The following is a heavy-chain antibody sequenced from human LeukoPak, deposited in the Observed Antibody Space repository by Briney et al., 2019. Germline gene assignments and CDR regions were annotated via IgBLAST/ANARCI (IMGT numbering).Heavy chain of an antibody. Sequence: GRSLRLSCAASGFTFSSYGMHWVRQAPGKGLEWVAFIRYDGSNKYYANSVKGRFTISRDNSTNTLYLQMNSLRAEDTAVYYSAKDTARYYGSGKGYYYMDVWGKGTTVTTSS. CDR3: AKDTARYYGSGKGYYYMDV. V-gene: IGHV3-30*02. CDR2: IRYDGSNK. D-gene: IGHD3-10*01. J-gene: IGHJ6*03. CDR1: GFTFSSYG.